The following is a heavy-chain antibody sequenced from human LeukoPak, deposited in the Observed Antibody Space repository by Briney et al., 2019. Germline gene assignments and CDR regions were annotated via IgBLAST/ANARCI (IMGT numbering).Heavy chain of an antibody. Sequence: GGSLRLSCAASGFTFSSYGMHWVRQAPGKGLEWVAVISYDGSNEYHADSVKGRFTISRDNSKNTLYLQMNSLRVEDTAVYYCARAPTVLVGYCSSSSCQADYWGQGTLVTVSS. V-gene: IGHV3-30*03. J-gene: IGHJ4*02. D-gene: IGHD2-2*01. CDR2: ISYDGSNE. CDR3: ARAPTVLVGYCSSSSCQADY. CDR1: GFTFSSYG.